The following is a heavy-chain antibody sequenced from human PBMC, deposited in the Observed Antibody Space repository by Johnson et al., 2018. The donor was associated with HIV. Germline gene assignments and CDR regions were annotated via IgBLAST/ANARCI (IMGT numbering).Heavy chain of an antibody. D-gene: IGHD3-10*02. CDR3: ARDFMYAFEI. V-gene: IGHV3-30-3*01. CDR2: ISYDGSNK. J-gene: IGHJ3*02. CDR1: GFTFSSYA. Sequence: QVQLVESGGGLVQPGGSLRLSCAASGFTFSSYAMHWVRQAPGKGLEWVAVISYDGSNKYYADSVKGRFTISRDNSKNTLYLQMNSLRAEDTAVYYCARDFMYAFEIWGQWTMVTVSS.